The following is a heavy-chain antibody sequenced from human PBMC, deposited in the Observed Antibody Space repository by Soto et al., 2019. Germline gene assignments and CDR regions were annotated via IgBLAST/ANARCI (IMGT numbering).Heavy chain of an antibody. Sequence: QVQLQESGPGLVKPSETLSLICTVSGGSISSHYWSWIRQPPGKGLEWIGYVYYSGSTNYNTSLKSRVTISVDTSKHQFSLKLSSVTAADTAVYPCARGDYSDRSGLYFDYWGQGTLVTVSS. D-gene: IGHD3-22*01. CDR2: VYYSGST. CDR3: ARGDYSDRSGLYFDY. V-gene: IGHV4-59*11. J-gene: IGHJ4*02. CDR1: GGSISSHY.